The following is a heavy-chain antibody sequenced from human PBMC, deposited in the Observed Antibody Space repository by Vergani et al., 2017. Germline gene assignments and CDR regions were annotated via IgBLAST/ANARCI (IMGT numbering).Heavy chain of an antibody. D-gene: IGHD3-16*01. Sequence: QVQLQQWGAGLLKPSETLSLSCAVYGGSFSGYYWSWIRQPPGKGLEWIGEINHSGRTNYNPSLKSRVTISVDTSKNKFNLKLSDVTAADTAVYYCARGLLTPQSRGRAFDIWGQGTMVTVSS. CDR1: GGSFSGYY. CDR3: ARGLLTPQSRGRAFDI. J-gene: IGHJ3*02. CDR2: INHSGRT. V-gene: IGHV4-34*01.